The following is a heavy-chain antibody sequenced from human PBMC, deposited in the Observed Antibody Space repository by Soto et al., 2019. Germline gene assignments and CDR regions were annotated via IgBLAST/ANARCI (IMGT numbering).Heavy chain of an antibody. Sequence: PSETLSLTCTVSGDSISSSDYYWAWIRQPPGKGLEWIGNIYYSGSASYHPSLKSRVTISVDTSKNQVSLRLNSVTAADTAVYYCARLNGYCVSNKCHGYYGMHVWGQGITVTVYS. CDR3: ARLNGYCVSNKCHGYYGMHV. D-gene: IGHD2-2*03. CDR1: GDSISSSDYY. V-gene: IGHV4-39*01. J-gene: IGHJ6*02. CDR2: IYYSGSA.